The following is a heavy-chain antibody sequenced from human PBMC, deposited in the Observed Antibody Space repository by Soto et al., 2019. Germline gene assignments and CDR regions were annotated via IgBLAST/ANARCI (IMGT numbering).Heavy chain of an antibody. V-gene: IGHV4-30-4*01. Sequence: QVQLQESGPGLVKPSQTLSLICTVSGGSISSGGYYWSWIRQPPGKGLEWIGYIYYSGSTYYNPSLKSRVTISVDTSKNQFSLKLSSVTAADTAVYYCAREGSGYDHTFFDYWGQGTLVTVSS. CDR3: AREGSGYDHTFFDY. J-gene: IGHJ4*02. CDR2: IYYSGST. D-gene: IGHD5-12*01. CDR1: GGSISSGGYY.